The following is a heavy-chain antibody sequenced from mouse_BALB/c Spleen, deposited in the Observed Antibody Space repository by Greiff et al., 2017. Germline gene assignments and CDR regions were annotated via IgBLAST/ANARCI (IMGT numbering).Heavy chain of an antibody. CDR2: IDTSDSYT. CDR3: ARSIYYYGSSHYYAMDY. Sequence: QVQLQQPGAELVMPGASVKMSCKASGYTFTDYWMHWVKQRPGQGLEWIGAIDTSDSYTSYNQKFKGKATLTVDESSSTAYMQLSSLTSEDSAVYYCARSIYYYGSSHYYAMDYWGQGTSVTVSS. V-gene: IGHV1-69*01. D-gene: IGHD1-1*01. J-gene: IGHJ4*01. CDR1: GYTFTDYW.